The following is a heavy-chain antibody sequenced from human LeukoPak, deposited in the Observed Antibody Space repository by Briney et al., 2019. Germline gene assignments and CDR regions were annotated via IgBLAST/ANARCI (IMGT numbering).Heavy chain of an antibody. CDR2: IKQDGSEK. CDR1: GFTFRRDW. J-gene: IGHJ4*02. CDR3: VRVSCTNGVCYGFDY. V-gene: IGHV3-7*01. Sequence: GGAPRIFLAAPGFTFRRDWVSLGRPAPGKGVEGGANIKQDGSEKYYVDSVKGRFTISRDNAKNSLYLQMNSLRGEDTAVYYCVRVSCTNGVCYGFDYWGQGTLVTVSS. D-gene: IGHD2-8*01.